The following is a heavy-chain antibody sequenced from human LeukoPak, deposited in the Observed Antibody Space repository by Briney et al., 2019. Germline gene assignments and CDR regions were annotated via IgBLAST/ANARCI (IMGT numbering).Heavy chain of an antibody. CDR3: ARSFIAVAGPFDY. CDR2: IYYSGST. V-gene: IGHV4-59*01. D-gene: IGHD6-19*01. J-gene: IGHJ4*02. Sequence: SETLSLTCTVSGGSISSYYWSWIRQPPGKGLEWIGYIYYSGSTNYNPSLKSRVTISVDTSKNQFSLKLSSVTAADTAVYYCARSFIAVAGPFDYWGQGTLVTVS. CDR1: GGSISSYY.